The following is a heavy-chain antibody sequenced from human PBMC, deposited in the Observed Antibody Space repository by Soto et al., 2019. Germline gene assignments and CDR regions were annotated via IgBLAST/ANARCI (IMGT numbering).Heavy chain of an antibody. V-gene: IGHV4-30-4*01. J-gene: IGHJ4*02. CDR2: IYYNGRT. CDR1: CGSINSDDFY. CDR3: ARDRSSSPDYFDF. Sequence: SETLSLTCTFSCGSINSDDFYWSCIRQPPGEGLEWIGFIYYNGRTFYTPSLESRLAISLDTSKNQFSLRLSSVTAADTAVYYCARDRSSSPDYFDFWGPGTRVTVSS. D-gene: IGHD2-15*01.